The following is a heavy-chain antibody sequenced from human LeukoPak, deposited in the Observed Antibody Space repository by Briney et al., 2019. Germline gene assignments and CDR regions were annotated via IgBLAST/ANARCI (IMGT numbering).Heavy chain of an antibody. J-gene: IGHJ4*01. V-gene: IGHV3-23*01. CDR1: GLTFSSHA. Sequence: GGSLRLSCAASGLTFSSHAMTWVRQTPGKGLEWVSAISGSGGSTYYADSVKGRLTISRDNSKSTLYLQMNSLRAEDTAVYYCATNAGQWLVPFDYWGLGTLVTVSS. CDR2: ISGSGGST. CDR3: ATNAGQWLVPFDY. D-gene: IGHD6-19*01.